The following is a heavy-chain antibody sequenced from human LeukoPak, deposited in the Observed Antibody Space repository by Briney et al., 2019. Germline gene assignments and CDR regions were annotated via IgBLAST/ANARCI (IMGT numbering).Heavy chain of an antibody. V-gene: IGHV3-23*01. Sequence: PGGSLRLSCAASGFTFSSFSMNWVRQAPGKGLEWVSTIGGGGGSTDYTDSVKGRFTISRDNSKNTLYLQMNSLGAEDTAVYYCAKGHRYCTSGNCNSAVDYWGQGTLVTVSS. J-gene: IGHJ4*02. CDR2: IGGGGGST. D-gene: IGHD2-15*01. CDR1: GFTFSSFS. CDR3: AKGHRYCTSGNCNSAVDY.